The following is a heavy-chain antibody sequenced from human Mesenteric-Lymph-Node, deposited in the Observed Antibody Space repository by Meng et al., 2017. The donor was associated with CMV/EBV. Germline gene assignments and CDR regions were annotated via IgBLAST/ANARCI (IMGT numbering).Heavy chain of an antibody. CDR2: LSGSGVST. V-gene: IGHV3-23*01. J-gene: IGHJ4*02. Sequence: GESLKISCAASGFTFSSYAMSWVRQAPGKGLEWVSALSGSGVSTYYADSVKGRFTISRDNSKNTLYLQMNSLRAEDTAVYYCAKVPLGSSWYSFDYWGQGTLVTVSS. CDR1: GFTFSSYA. D-gene: IGHD6-13*01. CDR3: AKVPLGSSWYSFDY.